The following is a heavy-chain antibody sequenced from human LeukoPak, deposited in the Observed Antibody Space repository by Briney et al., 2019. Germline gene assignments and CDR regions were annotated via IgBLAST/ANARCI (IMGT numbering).Heavy chain of an antibody. CDR3: ARDDCSGGSCYFDY. V-gene: IGHV1-69*13. J-gene: IGHJ4*02. D-gene: IGHD2-15*01. Sequence: SVKVSCKASGGTFSSYAISWVRQAPGQGPEWMGGIIPIFGTANYAQKFQGRVTITADESTSTAYMELSSLRSEDTAVYYCARDDCSGGSCYFDYWGQGTLVTVSS. CDR1: GGTFSSYA. CDR2: IIPIFGTA.